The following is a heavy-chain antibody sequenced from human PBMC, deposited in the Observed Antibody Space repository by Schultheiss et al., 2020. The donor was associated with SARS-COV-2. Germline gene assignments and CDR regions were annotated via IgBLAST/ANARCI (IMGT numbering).Heavy chain of an antibody. CDR2: ISSSGSTI. Sequence: GGSLRLSCAAFGFTFSSYAMSWVRQAPGKGLEWVSYISSSGSTIYYADSVKGRFTISRDNAKNSLYLQMNSLRAEDTAVYYCARVADYYDSSGSDYWGQGTLVTVSS. CDR1: GFTFSSYA. CDR3: ARVADYYDSSGSDY. D-gene: IGHD3-22*01. V-gene: IGHV3-48*03. J-gene: IGHJ4*02.